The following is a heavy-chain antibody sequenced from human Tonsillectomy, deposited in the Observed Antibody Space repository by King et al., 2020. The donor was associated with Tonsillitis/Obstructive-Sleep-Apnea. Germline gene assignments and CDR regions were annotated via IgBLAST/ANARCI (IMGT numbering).Heavy chain of an antibody. CDR2: IYYSGST. CDR1: GGSVSSGNYY. V-gene: IGHV4-61*01. CDR3: SRELYCSGGSCYSGRGGFDY. Sequence: QLQESGPGLVKPLETLSLTCTVSGGSVSSGNYYWNWIRQPPGQGLEWIGYIYYSGSTNYNPSLKSRVTISLDTSKNQFSLKLSSVTAADTAVYYCSRELYCSGGSCYSGRGGFDYWGQGTLVNVSS. J-gene: IGHJ4*02. D-gene: IGHD2-15*01.